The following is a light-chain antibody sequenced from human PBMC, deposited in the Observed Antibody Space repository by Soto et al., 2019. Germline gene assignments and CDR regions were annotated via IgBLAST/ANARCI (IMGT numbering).Light chain of an antibody. V-gene: IGKV1D-13*01. J-gene: IGKJ2*01. CDR2: DAS. Sequence: IHLTKSPPSLSASVGNRVTITCRVSQGISSALAWYQQKPRKAPKLLIYDASSLESGVPSRFSGSGSGTDFTLTISSLQPEDFATYYCQQFNNYPYTFGQGTK. CDR3: QQFNNYPYT. CDR1: QGISSA.